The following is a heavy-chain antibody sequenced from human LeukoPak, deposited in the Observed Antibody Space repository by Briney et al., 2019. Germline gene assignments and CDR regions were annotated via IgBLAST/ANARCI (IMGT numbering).Heavy chain of an antibody. J-gene: IGHJ5*02. CDR2: INPNSGGT. CDR3: AREELELFFNWFDP. CDR1: GYTFTGYY. Sequence: GASVKVSCKASGYTFTGYYMHWVRQAPGQGLEWMGWINPNSGGTNYAQKFQGRVTITRDTSISTAYMELSRLRSDATAVYHCAREELELFFNWFDPWGQGTLVTVSS. V-gene: IGHV1-2*02. D-gene: IGHD1-7*01.